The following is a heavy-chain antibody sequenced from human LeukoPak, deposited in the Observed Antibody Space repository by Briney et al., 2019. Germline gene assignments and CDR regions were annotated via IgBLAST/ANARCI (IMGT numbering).Heavy chain of an antibody. CDR1: GFTFSSYS. J-gene: IGHJ4*02. CDR3: AKVRYYDSSGYPYYFDY. CDR2: ISSSSSYI. V-gene: IGHV3-21*04. Sequence: GGSLRLSCAASGFTFSSYSKNWVRQAPGKGLEWVSSISSSSSYIYYADSVKGRFTISRDNSKNTLYLQMNSLRAEDTAVYYCAKVRYYDSSGYPYYFDYWGQGTLVTVSS. D-gene: IGHD3-22*01.